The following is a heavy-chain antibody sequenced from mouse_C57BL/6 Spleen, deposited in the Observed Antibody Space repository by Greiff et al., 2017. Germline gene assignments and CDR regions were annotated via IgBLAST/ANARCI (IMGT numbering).Heavy chain of an antibody. CDR1: GFTFSDYY. J-gene: IGHJ4*01. CDR2: ISNGGGST. Sequence: EVMLVESGGGLVQPGGSLKLSCAASGFTFSDYYMYWVRQTPEKRLEWVAYISNGGGSTYYPDTVKGRFTISRDNAKNTLYLQMSRLKSEDTAMYYCARRGTVVATGAMDYWGQGTSVTVSS. D-gene: IGHD1-1*01. V-gene: IGHV5-12*01. CDR3: ARRGTVVATGAMDY.